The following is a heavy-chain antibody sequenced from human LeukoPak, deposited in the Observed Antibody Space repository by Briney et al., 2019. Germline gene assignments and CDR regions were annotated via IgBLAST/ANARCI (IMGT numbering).Heavy chain of an antibody. CDR2: IYHSGST. V-gene: IGHV4-39*07. Sequence: SETLSLTCSVSGGSISSSDYYWGWIRQPPGKGLEWIGEIYHSGSTNYNPSLKSRVTISVDKSKNQFSLKLSSVTAADTAVYYCARRTNYYDSSGYYYRWFDPWGQGTLVTVSS. D-gene: IGHD3-22*01. CDR3: ARRTNYYDSSGYYYRWFDP. CDR1: GGSISSSDYY. J-gene: IGHJ5*02.